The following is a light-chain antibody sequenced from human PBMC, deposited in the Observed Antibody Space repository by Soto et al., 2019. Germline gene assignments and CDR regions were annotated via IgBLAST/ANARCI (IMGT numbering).Light chain of an antibody. V-gene: IGKV1-5*03. CDR1: QSINTC. CDR2: AAS. J-gene: IGKJ1*01. Sequence: DIQMTQSPSALSASIGDRITITCRASQSINTCLAWYQQKPGKAPKLLIYAASTLESGVPSRFSGSGSGTEFTLTITSLQPDDFATYYCHHYNTYSTFGQGTKVDIK. CDR3: HHYNTYST.